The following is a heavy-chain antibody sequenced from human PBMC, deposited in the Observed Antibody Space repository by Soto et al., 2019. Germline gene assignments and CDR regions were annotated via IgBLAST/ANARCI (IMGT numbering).Heavy chain of an antibody. CDR3: AREGPAPYYYYGMDV. CDR1: GYSFTTYG. V-gene: IGHV1-18*01. J-gene: IGHJ6*02. Sequence: QVQLVQSGGEVKKPGASVKVSCKTSGYSFTTYGISWVRQAPGQGLERMGWISGYNGNTNYAQKFHGRVTMTTDTSTSTAYMELRSLRSDDTAVYYCAREGPAPYYYYGMDVWGQGSTVAGSS. CDR2: ISGYNGNT.